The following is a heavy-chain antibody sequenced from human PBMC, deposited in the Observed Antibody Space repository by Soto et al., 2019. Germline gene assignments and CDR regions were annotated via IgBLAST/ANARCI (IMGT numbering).Heavy chain of an antibody. J-gene: IGHJ4*02. D-gene: IGHD2-15*01. CDR2: IRSKANSYAT. CDR3: SAQYCSGGSCSGD. CDR1: GFTFSGSA. Sequence: EVQLVESGGGLVQPGGSLKLSCAASGFTFSGSAMHWVRQASGKGLEWVGRIRSKANSYATAYAASVKGRFTISRDASKTTAYLQMNSLKTEDTAVYYCSAQYCSGGSCSGDWGQGTLVTVSS. V-gene: IGHV3-73*01.